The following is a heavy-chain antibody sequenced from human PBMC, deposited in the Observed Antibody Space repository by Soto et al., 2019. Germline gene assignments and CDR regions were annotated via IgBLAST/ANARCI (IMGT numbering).Heavy chain of an antibody. Sequence: QLQLQESGSGLVKPSQTLSLTCAVSGGSISSGGYSWSWIRQPPGKGLEWIGYIYHSGRTYYNPSRKIRFTISVDRSKNQFSLKLSSVTAADTAVYYCAAGGGLPRYYWGQGTLVTVSS. V-gene: IGHV4-30-2*01. J-gene: IGHJ4*02. D-gene: IGHD5-12*01. CDR3: AAGGGLPRYY. CDR1: GGSISSGGYS. CDR2: IYHSGRT.